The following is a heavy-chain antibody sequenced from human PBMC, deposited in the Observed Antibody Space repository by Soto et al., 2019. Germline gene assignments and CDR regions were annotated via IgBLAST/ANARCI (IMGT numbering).Heavy chain of an antibody. CDR3: AHRRQAAARLSGWFDP. V-gene: IGHV2-5*02. D-gene: IGHD6-13*01. J-gene: IGHJ5*02. CDR2: IYWDGDK. CDR1: GFSLSTSGVG. Sequence: QITLKESGPTLVKPTQTLTLTCTFSGFSLSTSGVGVGWICQPPGKALDWLALIYWDGDKRYSPSLKSRLTITKDTSKNQVVLTMTNVDPVDTATYYCAHRRQAAARLSGWFDPWGQGTLVTVSS.